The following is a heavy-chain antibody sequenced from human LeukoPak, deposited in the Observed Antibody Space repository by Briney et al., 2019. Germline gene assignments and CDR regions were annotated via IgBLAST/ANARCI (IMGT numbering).Heavy chain of an antibody. Sequence: ASVTVSFKVSGYTLTELSMHWVRQAPGKGLEWRGGFDPEDGETIYAQKFQGRVTMTEDTSTDTAYMELSSLRSEDTAVYYCATDPSHSGSYSNWGQGTLVTVSS. CDR2: FDPEDGET. CDR1: GYTLTELS. V-gene: IGHV1-24*01. D-gene: IGHD1-26*01. J-gene: IGHJ4*02. CDR3: ATDPSHSGSYSN.